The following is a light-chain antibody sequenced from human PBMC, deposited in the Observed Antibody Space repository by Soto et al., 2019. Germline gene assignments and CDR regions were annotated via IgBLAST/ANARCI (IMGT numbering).Light chain of an antibody. CDR1: QSISSN. V-gene: IGKV1-39*01. CDR2: AAS. CDR3: QQSYSTPRT. Sequence: DIQLTQSPSSLSASVGDRVTITCRASQSISSNLNWYQQKPGKAPNLLIYAASSLQTGVPSRFSGSGSGTDFTLTISSLQPEDFATYYCQQSYSTPRTFGGGTKVDIK. J-gene: IGKJ4*01.